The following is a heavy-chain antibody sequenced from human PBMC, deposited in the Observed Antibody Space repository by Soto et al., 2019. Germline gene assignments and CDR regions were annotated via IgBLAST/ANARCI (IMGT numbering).Heavy chain of an antibody. D-gene: IGHD2-15*01. J-gene: IGHJ6*02. CDR1: GFTFSSYA. Sequence: PGGSLRLSCAASGFTFSSYAMSWVRQAPGKGLEWVSAISGSGGSTYYADSVKGRFTISRDNSKNTLYLQMNSLRAEDTAVYYCAKEADIVVVVAANYYYYYGMDVWGQGTTVTVSS. V-gene: IGHV3-23*01. CDR2: ISGSGGST. CDR3: AKEADIVVVVAANYYYYYGMDV.